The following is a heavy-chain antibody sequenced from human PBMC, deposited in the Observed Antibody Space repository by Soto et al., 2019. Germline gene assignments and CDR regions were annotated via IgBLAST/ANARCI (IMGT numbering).Heavy chain of an antibody. CDR1: GFMFSRYA. CDR3: VRSRSGAVPDSFAY. J-gene: IGHJ4*02. D-gene: IGHD3-3*01. V-gene: IGHV3-30*04. Sequence: VQLVESGGGVVPPGRSLRFSCAASGFMFSRYAMHWVRQAPGKGLEWVAVISKDGSVIYYADSVKGRFTISRDKSKNMVYLQLNNLRDEDTAVFYCVRSRSGAVPDSFAYWGQGTLVTVAS. CDR2: ISKDGSVI.